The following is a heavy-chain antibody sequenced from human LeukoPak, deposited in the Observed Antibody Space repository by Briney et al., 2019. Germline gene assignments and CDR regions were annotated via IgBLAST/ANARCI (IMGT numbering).Heavy chain of an antibody. D-gene: IGHD3-10*01. CDR2: IPYDGSNK. Sequence: GRSLRLSCAASGFTFSSYGMHWVRQAPGKELEWVAVIPYDGSNKYYADSVKGRFNISRDNSKNTLYLQMNSLRAEDTAVYYCAKVVIGRSYYYGSGRRNSFDYWGQGTLVTVSS. V-gene: IGHV3-30*18. J-gene: IGHJ4*02. CDR1: GFTFSSYG. CDR3: AKVVIGRSYYYGSGRRNSFDY.